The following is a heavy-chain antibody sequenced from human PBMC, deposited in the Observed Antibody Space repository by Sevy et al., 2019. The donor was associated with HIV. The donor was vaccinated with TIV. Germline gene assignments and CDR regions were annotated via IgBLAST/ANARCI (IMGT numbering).Heavy chain of an antibody. V-gene: IGHV3-7*03. Sequence: GGSLRLSCAASGFTFSRYWMSWVRQAPGKGLEWVANIKVDGSGKYYVDSVKGRFTISIDNAKNSLYLQMNSLRAEDTAVYYCARDCSSTRCLWGMDVWGQGTTVTVSS. CDR2: IKVDGSGK. CDR3: ARDCSSTRCLWGMDV. CDR1: GFTFSRYW. J-gene: IGHJ6*02. D-gene: IGHD2-2*01.